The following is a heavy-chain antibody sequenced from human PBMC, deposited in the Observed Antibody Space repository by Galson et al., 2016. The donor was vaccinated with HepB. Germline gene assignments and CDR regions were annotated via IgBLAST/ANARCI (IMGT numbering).Heavy chain of an antibody. D-gene: IGHD2-2*01. Sequence: PALVKPTQTLTLTCSFSGFSLTTSGVAVGWIRQPPGKALEWLALIYWDDDKRYSPSLKSRLIITKDTSKNQVVLTMTNLDPVDTATYYCAHSVAVNIYRTCEKWGRGTTVTVCS. V-gene: IGHV2-5*02. J-gene: IGHJ6*02. CDR3: AHSVAVNIYRTCEK. CDR2: IYWDDDK. CDR1: GFSLTTSGVA.